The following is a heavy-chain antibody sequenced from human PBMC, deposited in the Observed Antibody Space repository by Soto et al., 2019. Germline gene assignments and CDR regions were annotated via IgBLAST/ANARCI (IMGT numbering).Heavy chain of an antibody. D-gene: IGHD3-10*01. J-gene: IGHJ6*02. V-gene: IGHV3-33*01. CDR3: AREVFYYYGMDV. CDR2: IWYDGSNK. CDR1: GFTFSSYG. Sequence: PGGSLRLSCAASGFTFSSYGMHWVRQAPGKGLEWVAVIWYDGSNKYYADSVKGRFTISRDNSKNTLYLQMNSLRAEDTAVCYCAREVFYYYGMDVWGQGTTVTVSS.